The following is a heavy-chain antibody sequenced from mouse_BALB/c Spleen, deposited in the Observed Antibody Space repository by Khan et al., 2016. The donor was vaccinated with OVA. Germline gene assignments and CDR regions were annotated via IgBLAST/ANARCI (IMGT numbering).Heavy chain of an antibody. CDR2: ISSSGTYT. D-gene: IGHD3-2*01. CDR3: ARDQTARATLRFAC. CDR1: GFAFSTYD. Sequence: EVELVESGGGLVKPGGSLKLSCAASGFAFSTYDMSWVRQTPAKRLEWVATISSSGTYTYYSVSVKGRFTISRDNARNTLYLQMSSRGSEHTALDYGARDQTARATLRFACWDQGTMVTVSA. V-gene: IGHV5-9*02. J-gene: IGHJ3*01.